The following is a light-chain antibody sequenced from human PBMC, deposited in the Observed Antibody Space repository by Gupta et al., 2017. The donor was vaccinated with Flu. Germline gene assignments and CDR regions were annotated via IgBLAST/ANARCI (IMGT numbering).Light chain of an antibody. V-gene: IGLV1-51*02. CDR2: ESD. CDR1: SSNIGNSY. J-gene: IGLJ2*01. Sequence: QSVLTQPPSVSAAPGQKVTISCSGSSSNIGNSYVSWYQQLPGTVPKLLIYESDKRPLGIPDRFSGSKSGTSATLGITGLQTGDEADYYCGTWDHSLNAGVFGGGTKLTVL. CDR3: GTWDHSLNAGV.